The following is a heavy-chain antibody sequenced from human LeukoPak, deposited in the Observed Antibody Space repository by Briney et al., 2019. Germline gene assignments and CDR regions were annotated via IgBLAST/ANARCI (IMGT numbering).Heavy chain of an antibody. J-gene: IGHJ6*03. V-gene: IGHV1-2*02. CDR1: GYTFTGYY. CDR3: ARTSSQTYYYYMDV. Sequence: GASVKVSCKASGYTFTGYYMHWVRQAPGQGLEWMGWINPNSGGTNYAQKFQGRVTMTRDTSISTAYMELSRLRSDDTAVYYCARTSSQTYYYYMDVWGKGTTVTVSS. CDR2: INPNSGGT. D-gene: IGHD6-13*01.